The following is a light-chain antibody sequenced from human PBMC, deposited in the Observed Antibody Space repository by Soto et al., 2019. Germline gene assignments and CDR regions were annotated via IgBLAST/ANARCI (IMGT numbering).Light chain of an antibody. Sequence: DIGLTQSPGTLSVSPGETATLSCRARQRFSSKSLAWYQQKPGQAHRLLIYGSSSRATGVPDRFSGSGSGTDFTLTISRLEPEDFAVYYCQDFGTTPWTFGQGTKVEFK. J-gene: IGKJ1*01. CDR1: QRFSSKS. CDR2: GSS. V-gene: IGKV3-20*01. CDR3: QDFGTTPWT.